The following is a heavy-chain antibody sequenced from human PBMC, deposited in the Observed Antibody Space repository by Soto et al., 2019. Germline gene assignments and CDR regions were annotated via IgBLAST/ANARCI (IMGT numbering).Heavy chain of an antibody. CDR3: AREEDYYGSGSYGDEGFDY. CDR2: IYTSGST. Sequence: SETLSLTCTVSGGSISSYYWSWIRQPAGKGLEWIGRIYTSGSTNYNPSLKSRVTMSVDTSKNQFSPKLSSVTAADTAVYYCAREEDYYGSGSYGDEGFDYWGQGTLVTVSS. V-gene: IGHV4-4*07. D-gene: IGHD3-10*01. CDR1: GGSISSYY. J-gene: IGHJ4*02.